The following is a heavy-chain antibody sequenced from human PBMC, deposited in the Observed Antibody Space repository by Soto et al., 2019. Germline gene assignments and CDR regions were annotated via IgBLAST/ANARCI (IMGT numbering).Heavy chain of an antibody. J-gene: IGHJ5*02. CDR1: GYTFTSYG. CDR3: ASGYCSGGSCYP. CDR2: ISAYNGNT. D-gene: IGHD2-15*01. Sequence: ASVKVSCKASGYTFTSYGISWVRQAPGQGLEWMGWISAYNGNTNYAQRLQGRVTMTTDTSTSTAYMELRSLRSDDTAVYYCASGYCSGGSCYPWGQGTLVTVSS. V-gene: IGHV1-18*01.